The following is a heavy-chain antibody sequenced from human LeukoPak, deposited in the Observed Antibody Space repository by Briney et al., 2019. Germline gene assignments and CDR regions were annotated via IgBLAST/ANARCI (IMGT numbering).Heavy chain of an antibody. CDR3: ATPMRSISSPAG. V-gene: IGHV3-7*01. J-gene: IGHJ4*02. D-gene: IGHD3-3*02. CDR1: GFTFRAYW. Sequence: GGSLRLSCEASGFTFRAYWMSWVRQAPGKGLEWLANIKPDGSDKQYVDSVKGRFTISRDNAKNSLYLEMNSLRAEDTAVYYCATPMRSISSPAGWGQGTLVTVSS. CDR2: IKPDGSDK.